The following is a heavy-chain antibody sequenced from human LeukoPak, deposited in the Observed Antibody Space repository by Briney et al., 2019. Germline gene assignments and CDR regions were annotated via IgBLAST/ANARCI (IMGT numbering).Heavy chain of an antibody. J-gene: IGHJ4*02. Sequence: SETLSLTCTVSGYSITSGYYWGWIRQPPGKGLEWIGSIYHSGSTYYTPSLKSRVTISVDTSKNQFSLKLSSVTAADTAVYYCARIMYSGSSSFDYWGQGTLVTVSS. CDR1: GYSITSGYY. D-gene: IGHD1-26*01. CDR3: ARIMYSGSSSFDY. V-gene: IGHV4-38-2*02. CDR2: IYHSGST.